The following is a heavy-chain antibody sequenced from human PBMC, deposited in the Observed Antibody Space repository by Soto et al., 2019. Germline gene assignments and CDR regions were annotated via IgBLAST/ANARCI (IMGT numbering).Heavy chain of an antibody. J-gene: IGHJ4*02. CDR1: GCTFTSYY. D-gene: IGHD3-22*01. V-gene: IGHV1-2*02. CDR3: ARNYHDSSDRDYPDY. Sequence: ASVKVSCKASGCTFTSYYIHWVRQAPGRGLEWMGWINPITGGTNYAPKFQGRVTMTRDTSITTAYMELSRLRSDDTAVYYCARNYHDSSDRDYPDYWGQGTPVTVSS. CDR2: INPITGGT.